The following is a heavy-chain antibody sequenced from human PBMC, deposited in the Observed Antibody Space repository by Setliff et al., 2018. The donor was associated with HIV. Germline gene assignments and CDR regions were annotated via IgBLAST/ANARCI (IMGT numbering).Heavy chain of an antibody. V-gene: IGHV4-59*11. Sequence: SETLSLTCTVSGDSINTHYWSWIRQPPGKGLEWIGCISHSGNTNFNPSLNSRVTISLDTSKNQFSLRLTSLTAADTAVYYCARGGNSAAAWFDSWGQGTLVTVSS. CDR1: GDSINTHY. D-gene: IGHD6-13*01. J-gene: IGHJ5*01. CDR3: ARGGNSAAAWFDS. CDR2: ISHSGNT.